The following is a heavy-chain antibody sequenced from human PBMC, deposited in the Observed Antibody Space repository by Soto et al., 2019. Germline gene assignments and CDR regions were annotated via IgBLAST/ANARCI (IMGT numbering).Heavy chain of an antibody. J-gene: IGHJ6*02. CDR1: GYSFTSYW. V-gene: IGHV5-10-1*01. D-gene: IGHD6-6*01. Sequence: LKISCKGSGYSFTSYWISWVRQMPGKGLEWMGRIDPSDSYTNYSPSFQGHVTISADKSISTAYLQWSSLKASDTAMYYCARLIAARLGYYYYGMDVWGQGTTVTVSS. CDR2: IDPSDSYT. CDR3: ARLIAARLGYYYYGMDV.